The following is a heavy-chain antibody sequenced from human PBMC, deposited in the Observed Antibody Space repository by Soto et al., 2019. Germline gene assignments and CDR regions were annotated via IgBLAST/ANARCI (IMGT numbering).Heavy chain of an antibody. Sequence: GGSLRLSCAASGFTFSSYWMSWVRQAPGKGLEWVANIKQDGSEKYYVDSVKGRFTISRDNAKNSLYLQMNSLRAEDTAVYYCARDLTRPYYYDSSGYQPLDYWGQGTLVTVSS. J-gene: IGHJ4*02. CDR1: GFTFSSYW. V-gene: IGHV3-7*05. D-gene: IGHD3-22*01. CDR3: ARDLTRPYYYDSSGYQPLDY. CDR2: IKQDGSEK.